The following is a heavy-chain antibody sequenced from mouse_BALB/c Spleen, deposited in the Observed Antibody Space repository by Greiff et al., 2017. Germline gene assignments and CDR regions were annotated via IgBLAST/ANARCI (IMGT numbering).Heavy chain of an antibody. V-gene: IGHV1-14*01. D-gene: IGHD1-1*01. CDR3: ARDRTTVVARYYFDY. J-gene: IGHJ2*01. Sequence: VQLQQSGPELVKPGASVKMSCKASGYTFTSYVMHWVKQKPGQGLEWIGYINPYNDGTKYNEKFKGKATLTSDKSSSTAYMELSSLTSEDSAVYYCARDRTTVVARYYFDYWGQGTTLTVSS. CDR2: INPYNDGT. CDR1: GYTFTSYV.